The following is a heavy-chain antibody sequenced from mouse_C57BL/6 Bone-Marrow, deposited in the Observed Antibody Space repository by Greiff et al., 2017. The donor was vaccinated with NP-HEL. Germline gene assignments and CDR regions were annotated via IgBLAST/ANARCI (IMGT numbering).Heavy chain of an antibody. Sequence: VQLQQSGPVLVKPGASVKMSCKASGYTFTDYYMNWVKQSHGKSLEWIGVINPYNGGTSYNQKFKGKATLTVDTSSSTAYMELNSLTSEDSAVYYCARSYGKGLDYWGQGTTLTVSS. CDR1: GYTFTDYY. J-gene: IGHJ2*01. CDR3: ARSYGKGLDY. D-gene: IGHD2-1*01. CDR2: INPYNGGT. V-gene: IGHV1-19*01.